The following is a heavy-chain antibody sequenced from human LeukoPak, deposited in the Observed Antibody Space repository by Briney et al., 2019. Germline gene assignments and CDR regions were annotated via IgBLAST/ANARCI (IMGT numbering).Heavy chain of an antibody. V-gene: IGHV3-15*01. D-gene: IGHD2-2*01. CDR3: STAGDIVVVPAVPFYFDY. CDR1: GFTFTNAW. CDR2: IKSKIDGETI. J-gene: IGHJ4*02. Sequence: TGGSLRLSCAASGFTFTNAWMSWVRQAPGKGLEWVGRIKSKIDGETIEYATPVKGRFTISRDDSKSMVYLQMNSLKTDDTALYYCSTAGDIVVVPAVPFYFDYWGQGT.